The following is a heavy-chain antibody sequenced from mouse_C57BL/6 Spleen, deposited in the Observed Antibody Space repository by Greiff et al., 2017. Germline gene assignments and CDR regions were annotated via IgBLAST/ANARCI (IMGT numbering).Heavy chain of an antibody. CDR2: IRNKANGYTT. V-gene: IGHV7-3*01. J-gene: IGHJ1*03. CDR1: GFTFTDYY. Sequence: EVKLMESGGGLVQPGGSLSLSCAASGFTFTDYYMSWVRQPPGKALEWLGFIRNKANGYTTEYSASVKGRFTNSRDNSQSILYLQMNALRAEDSATYYCARYSTTGGYFDVWGTGTTVTVSS. D-gene: IGHD1-1*01. CDR3: ARYSTTGGYFDV.